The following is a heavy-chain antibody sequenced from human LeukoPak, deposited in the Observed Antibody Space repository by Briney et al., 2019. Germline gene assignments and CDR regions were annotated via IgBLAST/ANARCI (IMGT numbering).Heavy chain of an antibody. CDR2: INHSGST. Sequence: SETLSLTCTVCGGSISSYYWTLIRQPPGKGLEWIGDINHSGSTNHNPSLRSRVTISVDTSKNQFSLKLSSVTAADTAVYYCARGYFWVIAVAGYYFDYWGQGTLVTVSS. V-gene: IGHV4-59*13. CDR3: ARGYFWVIAVAGYYFDY. CDR1: GGSISSYY. D-gene: IGHD6-19*01. J-gene: IGHJ4*02.